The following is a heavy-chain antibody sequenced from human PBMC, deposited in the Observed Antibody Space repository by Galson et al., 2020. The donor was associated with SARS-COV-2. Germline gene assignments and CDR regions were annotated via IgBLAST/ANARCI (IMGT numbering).Heavy chain of an antibody. CDR1: GGAFTGYY. D-gene: IGHD3-22*01. J-gene: IGHJ5*02. CDR3: ARSGFYDRSGFCWFDP. CDR2: INHSGST. Sequence: SQASETLSLTCTVSGGAFTGYYWSWIRQPPGKGLEWVGEINHSGSTNYNSSLKSRVTISVDTSKNQFSLKLSSVTAADTAVYYCARSGFYDRSGFCWFDPWGQGTLVTVSS. V-gene: IGHV4-34*01.